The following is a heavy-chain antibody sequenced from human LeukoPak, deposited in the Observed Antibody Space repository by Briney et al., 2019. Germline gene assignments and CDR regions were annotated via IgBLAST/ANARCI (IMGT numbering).Heavy chain of an antibody. D-gene: IGHD1-26*01. CDR3: AENIVGATTVAY. V-gene: IGHV3-53*01. CDR2: IYSGGST. Sequence: WGSLRLSCAASEFTACSNYMCWVRHAPRGRLEWVSVIYSGGSTYYANPVKGRFIISTDNSTNTLYPQMNSLIAEDTAAYYCAENIVGATTVAYWGEGTLGSASS. J-gene: IGHJ4*02. CDR1: EFTACSNY.